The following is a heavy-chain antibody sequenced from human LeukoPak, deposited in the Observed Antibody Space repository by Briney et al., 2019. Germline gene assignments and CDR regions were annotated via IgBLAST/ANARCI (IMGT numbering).Heavy chain of an antibody. CDR1: GGSVSSGSYY. J-gene: IGHJ6*02. Sequence: SETLSLTCTVSGGSVSSGSYYWSWIRQPPGKGLEWIGYIYYSGSTNYNPSLKSRLTISVDTSKNQFSLNLSSVTAADTAVYYCARHYGAHRDYYGLDVWGQGTTVTVSS. D-gene: IGHD4-17*01. CDR3: ARHYGAHRDYYGLDV. CDR2: IYYSGST. V-gene: IGHV4-61*01.